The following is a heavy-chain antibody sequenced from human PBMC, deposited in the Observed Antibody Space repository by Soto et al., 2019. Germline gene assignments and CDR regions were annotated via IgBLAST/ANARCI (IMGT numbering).Heavy chain of an antibody. CDR1: GGSISSYF. J-gene: IGHJ6*02. CDR3: ATTSLSSSWYHYYYYTMDV. Sequence: PSETLSLTCAVSGGSISSYFWTWVRQPAGKGLEWIGRIDTSGSTNYNPSLKSRVTMSVDTSKNQFSLRLTSVTAADTAVYYCATTSLSSSWYHYYYYTMDVWGQGTTVTVSS. CDR2: IDTSGST. D-gene: IGHD6-13*01. V-gene: IGHV4-4*07.